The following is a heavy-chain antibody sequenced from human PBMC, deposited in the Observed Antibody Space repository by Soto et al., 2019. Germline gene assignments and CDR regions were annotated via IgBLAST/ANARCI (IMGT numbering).Heavy chain of an antibody. Sequence: PSETLSLTCAVSGVSIHNSHSFWGWIRQPPGKGLEFIGSVYHSGGSYYNPSLNGRVTISVDTSNNQISLRVNSVTAADTAVYYCGRVVEGATRHTDSDSWGQGMLVTVSS. V-gene: IGHV4-39*02. CDR1: GVSIHNSHSF. D-gene: IGHD2-15*01. CDR3: GRVVEGATRHTDSDS. CDR2: VYHSGGS. J-gene: IGHJ5*02.